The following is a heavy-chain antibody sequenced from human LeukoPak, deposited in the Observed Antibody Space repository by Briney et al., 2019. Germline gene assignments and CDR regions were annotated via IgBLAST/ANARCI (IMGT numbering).Heavy chain of an antibody. Sequence: GGSLRLSCAASGFTFNNYAMSWVRQAPGKGLEWVSSISSSSSYIYYADSVKGRFTISRDNAKNSLYLQMNSLRAEDTAVYYCARVSPNWGFDYWGQGTLVTVSS. CDR1: GFTFNNYA. CDR3: ARVSPNWGFDY. V-gene: IGHV3-21*01. D-gene: IGHD7-27*01. J-gene: IGHJ4*02. CDR2: ISSSSSYI.